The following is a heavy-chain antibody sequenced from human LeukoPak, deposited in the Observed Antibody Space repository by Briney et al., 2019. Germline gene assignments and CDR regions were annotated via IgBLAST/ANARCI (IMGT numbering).Heavy chain of an antibody. CDR1: GGSFSGYY. Sequence: PSETLSLTCAVYGGSFSGYYWSWIRQPPGKGLEWIGEINHSGSTNYNPSLKSRVTISVDTSKNQFSLKLSSVTAADTAVYYCARTLVRGVRRASSGSPSWGQGTLVTVSS. J-gene: IGHJ5*02. V-gene: IGHV4-34*01. D-gene: IGHD3-10*01. CDR2: INHSGST. CDR3: ARTLVRGVRRASSGSPS.